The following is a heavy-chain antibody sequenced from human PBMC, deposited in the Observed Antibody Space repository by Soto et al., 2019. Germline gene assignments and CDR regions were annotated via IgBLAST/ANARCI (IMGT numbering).Heavy chain of an antibody. J-gene: IGHJ3*02. V-gene: IGHV4-4*02. Sequence: QVQLQESGPGLVKPSGTLSLTCAVSGGSISSSYWWSWVRQPPGQGLGWIGEIYHSGSTNYNPSLKSRVTISVDKSKNQFALKLSSVTAADTAVYYCARRRITMIVVVFDAFDIWGQGTMVTVSS. D-gene: IGHD3-22*01. CDR2: IYHSGST. CDR3: ARRRITMIVVVFDAFDI. CDR1: GGSISSSYW.